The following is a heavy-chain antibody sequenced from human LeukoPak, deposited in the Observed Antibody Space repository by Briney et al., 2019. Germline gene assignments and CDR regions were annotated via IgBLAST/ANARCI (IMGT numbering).Heavy chain of an antibody. CDR1: GYTFTSYY. Sequence: ASVKVSCKASGYTFTSYYIHWVRQAPGQGLDWMGLINPSGGSTNYAQKFQGRVTMTRDTSTSTVYMELSSLRSEDTAVYYCARGPRITMVRGGQWYYYMDVWGKGTTVTISS. V-gene: IGHV1-46*01. CDR3: ARGPRITMVRGGQWYYYMDV. D-gene: IGHD3-10*01. CDR2: INPSGGST. J-gene: IGHJ6*03.